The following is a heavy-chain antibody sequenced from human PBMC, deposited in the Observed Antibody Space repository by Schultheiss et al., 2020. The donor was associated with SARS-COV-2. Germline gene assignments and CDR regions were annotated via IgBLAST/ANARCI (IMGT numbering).Heavy chain of an antibody. D-gene: IGHD2-15*01. CDR1: GFSLSTSGMC. Sequence: SGPTLVKPTQTLTLTCTFSGFSLSTSGMCVSWIRQPPGKALEWLAVIDWDDDKYYSTSLKTRLTISKDTSKNQVVLTMANMDPVDTATYYCAHSDSLGYCSGSDCFLKRFDPWGQGTLVTVSS. V-gene: IGHV2-70*12. CDR2: IDWDDDK. CDR3: AHSDSLGYCSGSDCFLKRFDP. J-gene: IGHJ5*02.